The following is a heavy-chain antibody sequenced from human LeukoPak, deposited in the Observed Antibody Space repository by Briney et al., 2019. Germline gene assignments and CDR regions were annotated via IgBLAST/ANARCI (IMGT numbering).Heavy chain of an antibody. J-gene: IGHJ4*02. V-gene: IGHV1-2*06. CDR1: GYTFTAYY. CDR3: ARGGYCSSASCHHDY. Sequence: ASVKVSCKASGYTFTAYYMHWVRQAPGQGLEWMGRINPNSGDTHYAQNFQGGVAMTRDTSISTVYMELSGLRSDDTAVYYCARGGYCSSASCHHDYWGQGTLVTVSS. D-gene: IGHD2-2*01. CDR2: INPNSGDT.